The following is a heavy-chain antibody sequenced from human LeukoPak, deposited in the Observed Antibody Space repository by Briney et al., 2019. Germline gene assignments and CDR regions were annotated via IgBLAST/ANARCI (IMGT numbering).Heavy chain of an antibody. CDR3: AKDNIADCGGDCYPRYFQQ. CDR2: IRYDGSNK. J-gene: IGHJ1*01. CDR1: GFTFNSYG. V-gene: IGHV3-30*02. Sequence: GGSLRLSCAASGFTFNSYGMYWLRQAPGKGLEWVAFIRYDGSNKDYADSVKGRFTISRDNSKNTLYLQMNSLRAEDTAVYYCAKDNIADCGGDCYPRYFQQWGQGTLVTVSS. D-gene: IGHD2-21*01.